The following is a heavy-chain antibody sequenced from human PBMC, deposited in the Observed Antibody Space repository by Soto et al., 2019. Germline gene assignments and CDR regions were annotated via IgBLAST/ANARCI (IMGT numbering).Heavy chain of an antibody. D-gene: IGHD6-19*01. CDR3: AREAVSGRTGFDY. V-gene: IGHV1-3*01. J-gene: IGHJ4*02. CDR1: GYTFTSYA. Sequence: VASVKVSCKASGYTFTSYAMHWVCQAPGQRLEWMGWINAGNGNTKYSQKFQGRVTMTTDTSTSTAYMELRSLGSDDTAVYYCAREAVSGRTGFDYWGQGTLVTVSS. CDR2: INAGNGNT.